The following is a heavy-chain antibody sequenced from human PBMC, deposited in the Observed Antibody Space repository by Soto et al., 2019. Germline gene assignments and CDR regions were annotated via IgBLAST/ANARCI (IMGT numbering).Heavy chain of an antibody. J-gene: IGHJ4*02. CDR1: GYAFTNND. CDR3: ARVVSGGHSDY. V-gene: IGHV1-8*01. D-gene: IGHD2-15*01. Sequence: ASVTLCCKASGYAFTNNDSRWVRQATGQGPEWMGWINPKSGNTGYAHQFQGRVTMTWQTSTSTAYMELSGLRSEDTAVYYCARVVSGGHSDYWGQGTPVTVSS. CDR2: INPKSGNT.